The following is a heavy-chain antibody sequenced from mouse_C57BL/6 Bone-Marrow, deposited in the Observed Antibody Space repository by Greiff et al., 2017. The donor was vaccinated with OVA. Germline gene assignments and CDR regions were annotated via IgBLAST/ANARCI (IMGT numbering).Heavy chain of an antibody. CDR2: IRSKSSNYAT. Sequence: EVHLVESGGGLVQPKGSLKLSCAASGFTFNTYAMHWVRQAPGKGLEWVARIRSKSSNYATYYADSVKDRFTISRDDSQSMLYLQMNNLKTEDTAMYYCVSPLYYGSSYAMDYWGQGTSVTVSS. V-gene: IGHV10-3*01. D-gene: IGHD1-1*01. J-gene: IGHJ4*01. CDR3: VSPLYYGSSYAMDY. CDR1: GFTFNTYA.